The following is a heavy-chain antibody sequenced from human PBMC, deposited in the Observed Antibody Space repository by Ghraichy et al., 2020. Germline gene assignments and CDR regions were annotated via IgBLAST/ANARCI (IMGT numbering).Heavy chain of an antibody. D-gene: IGHD2-15*01. V-gene: IGHV3-23*01. J-gene: IGHJ3*02. CDR2: ISGSGGST. Sequence: GGSLRLSCAASGFTFSSYAMSWVRQAPGKGLEWVSAISGSGGSTYYADSVKGRFTISRDNSKNTLYLQMNSLRAEDTAVYYCAKVITTRGGYCSGGSCYDAVDAFDIWGQGTMVTVSS. CDR3: AKVITTRGGYCSGGSCYDAVDAFDI. CDR1: GFTFSSYA.